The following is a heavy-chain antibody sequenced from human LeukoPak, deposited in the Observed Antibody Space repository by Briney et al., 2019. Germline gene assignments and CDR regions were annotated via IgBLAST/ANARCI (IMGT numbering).Heavy chain of an antibody. CDR1: AGSISSYY. CDR3: ARQAGATPLGYYYYGMDV. D-gene: IGHD1-26*01. CDR2: LYYSGST. Sequence: SENLSLTCTVSAGSISSYYWSWIPQPPGKGLEWIGYLYYSGSTNYNTAIKSRVTISVDTSKNQFSLKLSSVTAADTAVYYCARQAGATPLGYYYYGMDVWGQGTTVTVSS. V-gene: IGHV4-59*08. J-gene: IGHJ6*02.